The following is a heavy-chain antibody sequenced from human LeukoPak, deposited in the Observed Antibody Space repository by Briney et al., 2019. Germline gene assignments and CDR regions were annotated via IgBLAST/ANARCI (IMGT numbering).Heavy chain of an antibody. CDR1: GFTFSSYE. Sequence: GSLRLSCAASGFTFSSYEMNWVRQAPGKGLEWIGSIYYSGSTYYNPSLKSRVTISVDTSKNQFSLKLSSVTAADTAVYYCATPGSPSGDAFDIWGQGTMVTVSS. J-gene: IGHJ3*02. CDR2: IYYSGST. D-gene: IGHD1-26*01. CDR3: ATPGSPSGDAFDI. V-gene: IGHV4-59*05.